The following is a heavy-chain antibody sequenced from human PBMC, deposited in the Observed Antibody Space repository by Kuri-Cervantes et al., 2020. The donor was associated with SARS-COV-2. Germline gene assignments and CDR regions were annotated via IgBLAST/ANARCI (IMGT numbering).Heavy chain of an antibody. D-gene: IGHD3-22*01. CDR1: GGSFSDYY. CDR3: ARLLVPYYYDSSGYYFDY. J-gene: IGHJ4*02. CDR2: INHSGNT. V-gene: IGHV4-34*01. Sequence: GSLRLSCAVYGGSFSDYYWSWVRQPPGKGLEWIGEINHSGNTNYDPSLKSRVTISIDTSNNQFSLKLSSVTAADTAVYYCARLLVPYYYDSSGYYFDYWGQGTLVTVSS.